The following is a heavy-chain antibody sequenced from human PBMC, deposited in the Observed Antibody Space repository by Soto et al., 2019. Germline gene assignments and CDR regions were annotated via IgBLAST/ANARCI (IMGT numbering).Heavy chain of an antibody. CDR1: GGSISSYY. J-gene: IGHJ4*02. CDR2: IYYSGST. CDR3: ARGRRYCSSTSCYTGDIDY. D-gene: IGHD2-2*02. V-gene: IGHV4-59*01. Sequence: SSETLSLTCTVSGGSISSYYWSWIRQPPGKGLEWIGYIYYSGSTNYNPSLKSRVTISVDTSKNQFSLKLSSVTAADTAVYYCARGRRYCSSTSCYTGDIDYWGQGTLVTVSS.